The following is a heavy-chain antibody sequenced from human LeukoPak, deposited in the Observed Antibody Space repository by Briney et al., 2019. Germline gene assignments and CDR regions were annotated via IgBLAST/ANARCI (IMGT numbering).Heavy chain of an antibody. V-gene: IGHV3-30*18. CDR3: AKDAASSWFGEAT. D-gene: IGHD6-13*01. CDR1: GFTFSSYG. CDR2: ISVDGSNK. Sequence: GGSLRLSCAASGFTFSSYGMHWVRQAPGKGLEWVALISVDGSNKNYADSVRGRFTISRDNSKNTLYLQMNSLRAEDTAVYYCAKDAASSWFGEATWGQGTLVTVSS. J-gene: IGHJ5*02.